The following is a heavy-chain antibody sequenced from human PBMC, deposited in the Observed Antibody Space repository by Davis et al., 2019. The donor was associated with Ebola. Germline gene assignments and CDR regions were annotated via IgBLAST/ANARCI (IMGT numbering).Heavy chain of an antibody. J-gene: IGHJ6*03. D-gene: IGHD1-1*01. CDR3: ARGYLVRPRGAYYYYMDV. V-gene: IGHV4-34*01. Sequence: PSETLSLTCAVYGGSFSGYYWSWIRQPPGKGLEWIGEINHSGSTNYNPSLKSRVTISVDTSKNQFSLKLSSVTAADTAVYYCARGYLVRPRGAYYYYMDVWGKGTTVTVSS. CDR1: GGSFSGYY. CDR2: INHSGST.